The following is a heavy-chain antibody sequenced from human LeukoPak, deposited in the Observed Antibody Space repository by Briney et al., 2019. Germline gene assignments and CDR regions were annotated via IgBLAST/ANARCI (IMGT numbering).Heavy chain of an antibody. J-gene: IGHJ4*02. Sequence: PGETLILTCTVSGDSISSYYWSWIRQPAGKGLEWIGRIYTSGSTNYYPYLKSRVTMSVDTSKNQFSLKLSSVTAADTAVYYCAAGAGTGAYWGQGTLVTVSS. CDR1: GDSISSYY. D-gene: IGHD6-19*01. V-gene: IGHV4-4*07. CDR3: AAGAGTGAY. CDR2: IYTSGST.